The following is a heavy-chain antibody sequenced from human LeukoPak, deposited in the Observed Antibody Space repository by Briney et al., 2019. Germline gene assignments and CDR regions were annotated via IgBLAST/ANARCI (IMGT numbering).Heavy chain of an antibody. CDR1: GGSISSYY. V-gene: IGHV4-4*07. J-gene: IGHJ4*02. CDR2: MYTGGST. CDR3: ARGTVTTSLNY. Sequence: KPSETLSLTCTVSGGSISSYYWTWIRQPAGKGLKWIGRMYTGGSTNYNPSLKSRVTMSVDTSKNQFSLKLTSVTAADTAVYYCARGTVTTSLNYWGQGTLVTVSS. D-gene: IGHD4-17*01.